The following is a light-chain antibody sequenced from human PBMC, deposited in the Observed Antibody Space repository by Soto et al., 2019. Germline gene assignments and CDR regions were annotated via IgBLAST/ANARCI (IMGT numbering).Light chain of an antibody. CDR3: SSYTSSSPL. Sequence: QSALTQPASVSGSPGQSITISCTGTSSDVGDYNYVSWYQQHPGKAPKLMIYDVSNRPSGVSNRFSGYKSGNTASLTISGLQAEDEADYYCSSYTSSSPLFGGGTKLTVL. CDR1: SSDVGDYNY. CDR2: DVS. J-gene: IGLJ2*01. V-gene: IGLV2-14*01.